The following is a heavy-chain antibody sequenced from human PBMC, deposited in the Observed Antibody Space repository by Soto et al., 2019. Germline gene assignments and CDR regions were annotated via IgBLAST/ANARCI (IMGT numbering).Heavy chain of an antibody. J-gene: IGHJ4*02. CDR2: IYYSGST. Sequence: QVQLQESGPGLVKPSQTLSLTCTVSGGSISSGGYYWSWIRQHPGKGLEWFGYIYYSGSTYYNPSLKSRVTISVDTSKNQFSLKLSSVTAADTAVYYCAREKKEGDSSSSGLFDYWGQGTLVTVSS. D-gene: IGHD6-13*01. V-gene: IGHV4-31*03. CDR1: GGSISSGGYY. CDR3: AREKKEGDSSSSGLFDY.